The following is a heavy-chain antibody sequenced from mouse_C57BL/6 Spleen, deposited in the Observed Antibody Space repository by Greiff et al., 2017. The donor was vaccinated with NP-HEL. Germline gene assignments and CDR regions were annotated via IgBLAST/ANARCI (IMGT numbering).Heavy chain of an antibody. D-gene: IGHD1-1*01. CDR2: IDPANGNT. CDR1: GFNIKNTY. CDR3: ARRFYGSSYNWYFDV. J-gene: IGHJ1*03. V-gene: IGHV14-3*01. Sequence: VHVKQSVAELVRPGASVKLSCTASGFNIKNTYMHWVKQRPEQGLEWIGRIDPANGNTKYAPKFQGKATITADTSSNTAYLQLSSLTSEDTAIYYCARRFYGSSYNWYFDVWGTGTTVTVSS.